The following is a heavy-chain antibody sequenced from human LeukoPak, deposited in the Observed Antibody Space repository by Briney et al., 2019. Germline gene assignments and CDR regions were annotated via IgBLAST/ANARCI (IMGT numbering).Heavy chain of an antibody. D-gene: IGHD2-15*01. J-gene: IGHJ4*02. Sequence: TGGSLRLSCAASGLTFTNAWMSWVRQASGKGLEWVGRIRSKANSYATAYAASVKGRFTISRDDSKNTAYLQMSSLKTEDTAVYYCTSYQGGTSDYWGQGTLVTVSS. CDR2: IRSKANSYAT. CDR3: TSYQGGTSDY. CDR1: GLTFTNAW. V-gene: IGHV3-73*01.